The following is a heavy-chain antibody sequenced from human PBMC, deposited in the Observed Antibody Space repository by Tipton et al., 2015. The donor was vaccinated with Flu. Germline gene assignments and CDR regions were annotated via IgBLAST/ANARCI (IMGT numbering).Heavy chain of an antibody. J-gene: IGHJ6*02. CDR1: GFTVTSSY. D-gene: IGHD2-2*01. Sequence: VQLVQSGGGLIQPGGSLRLSCAASGFTVTSSYMSWVRQAPGKGLEWVSVIYGGGTTDYADFVKGRFTISRDKPKNALKSQMSNVRAEDTTVYYCARGPQVPVWPYYDGEDVWGQGTTVTVTS. V-gene: IGHV3-53*01. CDR3: ARGPQVPVWPYYDGEDV. CDR2: IYGGGTT.